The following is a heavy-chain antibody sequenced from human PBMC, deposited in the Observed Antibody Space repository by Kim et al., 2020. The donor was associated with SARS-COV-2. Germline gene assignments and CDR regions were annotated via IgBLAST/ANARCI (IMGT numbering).Heavy chain of an antibody. Sequence: ASVKVSCKASGYTFTSYDINWVRQATGQGLEWMGWMNPNSGNTGYAQKFQGRVTMTRNTSISTAYMELSSLRSEDTAVYYCARSGPYYYGSGSPYWGQGTLVTVSS. CDR1: GYTFTSYD. CDR2: MNPNSGNT. J-gene: IGHJ4*02. V-gene: IGHV1-8*01. D-gene: IGHD3-10*01. CDR3: ARSGPYYYGSGSPY.